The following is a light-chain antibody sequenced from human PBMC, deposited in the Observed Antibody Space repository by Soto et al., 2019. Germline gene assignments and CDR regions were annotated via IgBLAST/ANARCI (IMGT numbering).Light chain of an antibody. CDR3: QQYDSYSSGR. V-gene: IGKV1-5*01. Sequence: ENQLTKSPSTVSAAEGDTVTSTRRTSESISSWLAWYQEKPGKAPNLLIYDASSLESGVPSRFSGSGSGTEFTLTISNLQPDDFATYYCQQYDSYSSGRFAQGTKLDIK. CDR2: DAS. CDR1: ESISSW. J-gene: IGKJ1*01.